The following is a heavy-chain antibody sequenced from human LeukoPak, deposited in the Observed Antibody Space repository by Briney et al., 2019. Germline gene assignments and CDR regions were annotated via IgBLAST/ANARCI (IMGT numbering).Heavy chain of an antibody. D-gene: IGHD1-26*01. J-gene: IGHJ4*02. Sequence: SETLSLTCTVSGYSIISGYYWGWIRQPPGKGLEWIGSIYHSGSTYYNPSLKSRVTISVDTSKNQFSLKLSSVTAADTAVYYCARLAGATPFDYWGQGTLVTVSS. CDR1: GYSIISGYY. V-gene: IGHV4-38-2*02. CDR2: IYHSGST. CDR3: ARLAGATPFDY.